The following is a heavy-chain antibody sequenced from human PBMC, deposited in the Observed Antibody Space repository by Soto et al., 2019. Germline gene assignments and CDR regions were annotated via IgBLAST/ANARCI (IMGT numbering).Heavy chain of an antibody. J-gene: IGHJ5*02. CDR3: AREVAASSWTPGAYWLDP. CDR2: IYPGDSDT. Sequence: GESLKISCKGSGYSFTSYWIGWVRQMPGKGLEWMGIIYPGDSDTRYSPSFQGQVTISADKSISTAYLQWSSLKASDTAMYYCAREVAASSWTPGAYWLDPWGQGTLVTVSS. D-gene: IGHD6-6*01. CDR1: GYSFTSYW. V-gene: IGHV5-51*01.